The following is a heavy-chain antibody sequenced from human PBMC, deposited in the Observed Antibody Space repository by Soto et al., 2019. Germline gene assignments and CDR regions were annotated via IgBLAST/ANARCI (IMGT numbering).Heavy chain of an antibody. CDR2: IKQDGSEK. CDR3: ARGSAWLDCSSTSCYAPLGYSYYYMDV. J-gene: IGHJ6*03. CDR1: GFTFDDYG. D-gene: IGHD2-2*01. Sequence: PGGSLRLSCAASGFTFDDYGMHWVRQAPGKGLEWVANIKQDGSEKYYVDSVKGRFTISRDNAKNSLYLQMNSLRAEDTAVYYCARGSAWLDCSSTSCYAPLGYSYYYMDVWGKGTTVTVSS. V-gene: IGHV3-7*01.